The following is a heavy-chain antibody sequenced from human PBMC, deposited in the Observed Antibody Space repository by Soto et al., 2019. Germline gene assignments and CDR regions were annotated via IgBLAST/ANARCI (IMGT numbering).Heavy chain of an antibody. CDR2: IWYDGSNK. CDR3: ARERVGIYSSSSRIRKLDYFDY. J-gene: IGHJ4*02. D-gene: IGHD6-6*01. CDR1: GFTFSSYG. V-gene: IGHV3-33*01. Sequence: GGSLRLSCAASGFTFSSYGMHWVRQAPGKGLEWVAVIWYDGSNKYYADSVKGRFTISRDNSKNTLYLQMNSLRAEDTAVYYCARERVGIYSSSSRIRKLDYFDYWGQGTLVTVSS.